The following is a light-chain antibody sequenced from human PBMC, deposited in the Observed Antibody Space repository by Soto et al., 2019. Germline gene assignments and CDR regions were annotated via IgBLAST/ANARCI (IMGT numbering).Light chain of an antibody. CDR3: CSYAGSGTFV. CDR2: EGS. Sequence: QSALTQPASVSGSPEQSITISCTGTSNNVGSYNLVSWYQHHPHKAPKLMIYEGSKRPSGVSNRFSGSKSGNTASLTISGLQAEDEADYHCCSYAGSGTFVFGGGTKLTVL. V-gene: IGLV2-23*03. CDR1: SNNVGSYNL. J-gene: IGLJ2*01.